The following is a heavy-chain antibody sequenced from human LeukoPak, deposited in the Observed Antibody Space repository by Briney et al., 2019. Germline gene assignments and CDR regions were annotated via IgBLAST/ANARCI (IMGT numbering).Heavy chain of an antibody. CDR2: INHSGST. J-gene: IGHJ4*02. CDR3: ARRVIPSGWYPKFDY. Sequence: KASETLSLTCAVYGGSFSGYYWSWIRQPPGKGLEWIGEINHSGSTNYNPSLKSRVTISVDTSRNQFSLKLSSVTAADTAVYYCARRVIPSGWYPKFDYWGQGTLVTVSS. V-gene: IGHV4-34*01. CDR1: GGSFSGYY. D-gene: IGHD6-19*01.